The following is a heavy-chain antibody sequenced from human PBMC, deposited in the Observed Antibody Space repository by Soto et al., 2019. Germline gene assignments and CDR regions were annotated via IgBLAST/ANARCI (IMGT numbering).Heavy chain of an antibody. CDR3: AKGKTSGWYYFDF. Sequence: GGSLRLSCAASGFTFDSCAMSWVRQAPGKGLEWILGISGSGGSTYYADSVKGRFTISRDNSKNTLYLQMNSLRADDTAIYYCAKGKTSGWYYFDFWGQGTPVTVSS. V-gene: IGHV3-23*01. CDR1: GFTFDSCA. J-gene: IGHJ4*02. D-gene: IGHD6-19*01. CDR2: ISGSGGST.